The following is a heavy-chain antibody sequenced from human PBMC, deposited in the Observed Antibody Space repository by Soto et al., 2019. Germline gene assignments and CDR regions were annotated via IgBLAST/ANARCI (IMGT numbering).Heavy chain of an antibody. Sequence: PAGCVRLSCAAAICVVINDGRHFVRQAPGKGLEWVALIWYDGSNKYYADSVKGRFTISRDNSKNTLYLQMNTLRVEDTALYYCARDLAWAGYGYFDQWGQGSLVTVSS. CDR3: ARDLAWAGYGYFDQ. CDR1: ICVVINDG. D-gene: IGHD5-12*01. J-gene: IGHJ4*02. V-gene: IGHV3-33*01. CDR2: IWYDGSNK.